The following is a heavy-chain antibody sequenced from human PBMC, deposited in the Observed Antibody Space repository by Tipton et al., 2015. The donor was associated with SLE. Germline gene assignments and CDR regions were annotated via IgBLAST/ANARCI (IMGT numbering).Heavy chain of an antibody. D-gene: IGHD4-17*01. CDR3: ARHDRDYGDYFDY. V-gene: IGHV4-4*07. CDR1: GGSISSHN. Sequence: TLSLTCTVSGGSISSHNWSWIRRPAGKGLEWIGVTYRRGATNYNPSLTSRVTMSVDTSKNQFSLELRSVMAADTAVYYCARHDRDYGDYFDYWGQGTLVTVSS. CDR2: TYRRGAT. J-gene: IGHJ4*02.